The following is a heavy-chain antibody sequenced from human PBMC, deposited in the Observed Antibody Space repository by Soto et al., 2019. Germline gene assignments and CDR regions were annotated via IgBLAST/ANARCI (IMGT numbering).Heavy chain of an antibody. Sequence: ASVKVSCKASGYTFTGYYMHWVRQAPVQGPEWMGWINPNSGGTNYAQKFQGRVTMTRDTSTSTAYMELSRLRSDDTAVYYCARSAGPSNWFDPWGQGTLVTVSS. V-gene: IGHV1-2*02. CDR1: GYTFTGYY. J-gene: IGHJ5*02. CDR2: INPNSGGT. CDR3: ARSAGPSNWFDP.